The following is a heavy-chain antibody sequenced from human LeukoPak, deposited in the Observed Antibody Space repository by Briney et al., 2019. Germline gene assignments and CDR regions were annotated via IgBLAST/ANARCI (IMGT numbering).Heavy chain of an antibody. CDR1: DDSITIYY. CDR3: ARDNSNWNYLHYYMDV. D-gene: IGHD1-7*01. Sequence: SETLSLTCTVSDDSITIYYWSWIRQPPGKGLEWIGYIDHTGITNYNPSLNSRVTISRDTSKNHFSLELSSVTAADTAVYYCARDNSNWNYLHYYMDVWGKGTTVTVSS. CDR2: IDHTGIT. V-gene: IGHV4-59*12. J-gene: IGHJ6*03.